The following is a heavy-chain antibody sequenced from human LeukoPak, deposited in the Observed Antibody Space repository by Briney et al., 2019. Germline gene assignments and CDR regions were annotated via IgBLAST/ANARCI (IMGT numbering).Heavy chain of an antibody. V-gene: IGHV3-11*01. CDR3: ARRRDYFDY. Sequence: GGSLRLSCAASGFTLSDYYMSWIRQAPGKGLEWISYISSSGSTIYYADSVKGRFTMSRDNAKSSLYLQVNSLRAEDTAIYYCARRRDYFDYWGQGTLVTVSS. CDR1: GFTLSDYY. CDR2: ISSSGSTI. J-gene: IGHJ4*02.